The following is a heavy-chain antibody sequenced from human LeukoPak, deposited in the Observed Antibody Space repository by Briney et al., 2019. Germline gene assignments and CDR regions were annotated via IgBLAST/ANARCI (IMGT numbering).Heavy chain of an antibody. J-gene: IGHJ4*02. D-gene: IGHD6-13*01. V-gene: IGHV3-48*03. CDR3: ARDLYSSSWYAFDY. Sequence: GGSLRLSCAASGFTFSSYEMNWARQAPGEGLEWVSYISSGGGTIYYADSVKGRFTISRDNAKNSLYLQMNSLRAEDAAVYYCARDLYSSSWYAFDYWGQGTLVTVSS. CDR1: GFTFSSYE. CDR2: ISSGGGTI.